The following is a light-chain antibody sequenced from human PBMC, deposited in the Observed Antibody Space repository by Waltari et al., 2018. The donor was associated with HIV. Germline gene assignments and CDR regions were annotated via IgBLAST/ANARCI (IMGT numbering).Light chain of an antibody. V-gene: IGLV1-47*01. J-gene: IGLJ2*01. CDR1: SYNIGNNF. CDR2: QNV. Sequence: QSVLTQPPSASGTPGQRVTISCSGNSYNIGNNFVSWYQQVPGMAPKLLIYQNVQRPSGVPDRFSGAKSGNSASLAISGLRSEDEADYYCSAWDDKLTALVFGGGTKLTDL. CDR3: SAWDDKLTALV.